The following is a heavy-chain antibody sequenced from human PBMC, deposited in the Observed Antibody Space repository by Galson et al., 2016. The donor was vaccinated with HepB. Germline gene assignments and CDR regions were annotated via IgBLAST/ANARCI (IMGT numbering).Heavy chain of an antibody. D-gene: IGHD4-23*01. Sequence: PALVTPTQTLTLTCTFSGFSPSTSGVGVGWIRQPPGKALEWLALIYWDADQRYSPSLQSRLTITKDPSKNQVVLTTTNMDPGDTATYYCAHTVVMANVCYWGQGTLVTVSS. CDR3: AHTVVMANVCY. V-gene: IGHV2-5*02. J-gene: IGHJ4*02. CDR1: GFSPSTSGVG. CDR2: IYWDADQ.